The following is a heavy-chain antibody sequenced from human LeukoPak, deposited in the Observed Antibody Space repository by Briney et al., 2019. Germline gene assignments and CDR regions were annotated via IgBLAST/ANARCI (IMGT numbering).Heavy chain of an antibody. Sequence: ASVKVSCKASGYSFTSHGISWVRQAPGQGLEWMGWISVYNGNTNYAQNLQGRVTMTTDTTTSTAYMELRSLRSDDTAVYYCAREGIVGASGDLWGQGTLVTVSS. D-gene: IGHD1-26*01. CDR1: GYSFTSHG. J-gene: IGHJ5*02. CDR3: AREGIVGASGDL. CDR2: ISVYNGNT. V-gene: IGHV1-18*01.